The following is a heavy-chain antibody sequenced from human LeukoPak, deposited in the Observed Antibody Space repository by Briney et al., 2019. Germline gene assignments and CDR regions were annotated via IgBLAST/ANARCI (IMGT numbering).Heavy chain of an antibody. V-gene: IGHV1-18*01. CDR3: ARVSILRYFDWFQEYYYYMDV. CDR1: GYTFTSYG. CDR2: ISAYNGNT. J-gene: IGHJ6*03. D-gene: IGHD3-9*01. Sequence: ASVKVSCKASGYTFTSYGISWVRQAPGQGLEWMGWISAYNGNTNYAQKLQDRVTMTTDTSTSTAYMELRSLRSDDTAVYYCARVSILRYFDWFQEYYYYMDVWGKGTTVTVSS.